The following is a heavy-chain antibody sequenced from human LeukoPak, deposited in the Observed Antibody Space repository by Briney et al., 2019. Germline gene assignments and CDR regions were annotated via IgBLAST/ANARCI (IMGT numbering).Heavy chain of an antibody. CDR2: IYSSGTT. CDR3: ARSGSHLWYGELSLSY. J-gene: IGHJ4*02. CDR1: GGSIRSYY. D-gene: IGHD3-10*01. V-gene: IGHV4-59*01. Sequence: SETLSLTCTVSGGSIRSYYWSWVRQPPGKGLEWIGYIYSSGTTNYNPSLKSRVTISIDTSKNQFSLKLSSVTAADTAVYYCARSGSHLWYGELSLSYWGQGTLVTVSS.